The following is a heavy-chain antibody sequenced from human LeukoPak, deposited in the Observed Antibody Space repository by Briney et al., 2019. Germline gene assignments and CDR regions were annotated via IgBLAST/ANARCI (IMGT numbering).Heavy chain of an antibody. J-gene: IGHJ4*02. D-gene: IGHD6-19*01. CDR2: ISYDGSNK. CDR1: GFTFSSYA. CDR3: ARVRKPAGTLDY. V-gene: IGHV3-30*04. Sequence: GRSLRLSCAASGFTFSSYAMHWVRQAPGKGLEWVAVISYDGSNKYYADSVKGRFTISRDNAKNSLYLQMNSLRAEDTAVYYCARVRKPAGTLDYWGQGTLVTVSS.